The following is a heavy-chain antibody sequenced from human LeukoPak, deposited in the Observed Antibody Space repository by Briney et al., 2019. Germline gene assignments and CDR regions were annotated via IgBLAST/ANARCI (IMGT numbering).Heavy chain of an antibody. CDR1: GGSISSGDYY. CDR2: IYYSGST. D-gene: IGHD6-19*01. Sequence: PSQTLSLTCTVSGGSISSGDYYWSWIRQPPGKGLEWIGYIYYSGSTYYNPSLKSRVTISVDTSKNQSSLKLSSVTAADTAVYYCASQGIAVAGRGYWGQGTLVTVSS. J-gene: IGHJ4*02. CDR3: ASQGIAVAGRGY. V-gene: IGHV4-30-4*08.